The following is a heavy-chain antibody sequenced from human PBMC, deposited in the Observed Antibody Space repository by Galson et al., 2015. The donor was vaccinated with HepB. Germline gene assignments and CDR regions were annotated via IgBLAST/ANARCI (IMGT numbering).Heavy chain of an antibody. CDR2: VSPDGSNK. CDR3: ARKAVVTPDYTWFDP. CDR1: GFTFKSHS. D-gene: IGHD4-11*01. Sequence: SLRLSCAASGFTFKSHSMHWVRQAPGKGLEWVAVVSPDGSNKYYADSVKGRFTISRDNSANTLYLQMDSLRPEDTAIYHCARKAVVTPDYTWFDPWGQGTLVTVSS. J-gene: IGHJ5*02. V-gene: IGHV3-30-3*01.